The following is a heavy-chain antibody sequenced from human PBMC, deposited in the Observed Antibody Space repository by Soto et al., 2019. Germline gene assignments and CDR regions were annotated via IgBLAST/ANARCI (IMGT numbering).Heavy chain of an antibody. V-gene: IGHV1-69*13. Sequence: AVPVSYQASPGTFNSYAIILVRQAPGQGLEWMGRLIPIFGTSNYVQTFHGRVTITADATTRTAHMEPSCLRSEDTALYYCARAVVVTAIPNYYYGMDVWGQGTTVTVSS. CDR1: PGTFNSYA. D-gene: IGHD2-21*02. CDR2: LIPIFGTS. CDR3: ARAVVVTAIPNYYYGMDV. J-gene: IGHJ6*02.